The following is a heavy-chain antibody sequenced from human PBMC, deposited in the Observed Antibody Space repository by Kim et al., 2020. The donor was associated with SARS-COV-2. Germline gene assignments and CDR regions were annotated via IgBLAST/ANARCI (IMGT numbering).Heavy chain of an antibody. CDR3: AREGGMYNWNYEGTFDY. Sequence: SVKVSCKASGGTFSSYTISWVRQAPGQGLEWMGRIIPILGIANYAQKFQGRVTITADKSTSTAYMELSSLRSEDTAVYYCAREGGMYNWNYEGTFDYLGQGTLVTVSS. CDR1: GGTFSSYT. CDR2: IIPILGIA. J-gene: IGHJ4*02. V-gene: IGHV1-69*04. D-gene: IGHD1-7*01.